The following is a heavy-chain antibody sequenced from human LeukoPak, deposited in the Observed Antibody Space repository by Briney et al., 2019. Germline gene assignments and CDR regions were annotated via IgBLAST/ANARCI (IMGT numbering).Heavy chain of an antibody. CDR2: ISVSSSYI. J-gene: IGHJ5*02. Sequence: GGSLRLSCAASGFTFSSFSKNWVRQAPGKGLEWVSSISVSSSYIYYTDAVKGRFTISRDNAKNSLYLQMNSLRAEDTAVYYCARDRSNVAATDGWFDPWGQGTLVTVSS. V-gene: IGHV3-21*01. CDR1: GFTFSSFS. D-gene: IGHD6-13*01. CDR3: ARDRSNVAATDGWFDP.